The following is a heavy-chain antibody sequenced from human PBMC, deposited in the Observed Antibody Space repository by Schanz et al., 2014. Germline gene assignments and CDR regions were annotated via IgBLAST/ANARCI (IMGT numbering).Heavy chain of an antibody. Sequence: EAQVVESGGGLVKPGGSLRLSCVASGFTFSNAWMNWVRQGPGKGLEWVANIKQDGIEKYYVDSVKGRFTISRDNSKNTLYLQMNSLRTEDTAVYFCAKSYDTSGYSGFDYWGQGTLVTVSS. CDR3: AKSYDTSGYSGFDY. CDR1: GFTFSNAW. CDR2: IKQDGIEK. V-gene: IGHV3-7*01. J-gene: IGHJ4*02. D-gene: IGHD3-22*01.